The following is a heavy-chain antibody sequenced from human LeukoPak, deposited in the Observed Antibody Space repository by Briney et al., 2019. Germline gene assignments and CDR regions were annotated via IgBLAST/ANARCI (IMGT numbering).Heavy chain of an antibody. V-gene: IGHV4-38-2*02. CDR3: ASTHYYGSGSYVIDY. Sequence: SETGSLTCTVSGYSISSGYYWGRIRQPPGKGLEWIGSIYHSGSTYYNPSLKSRVTISVDTSKNQFSLKLSSVTAADTAVYYCASTHYYGSGSYVIDYWGQGTLVTVSS. CDR1: GYSISSGYY. CDR2: IYHSGST. J-gene: IGHJ4*02. D-gene: IGHD3-10*01.